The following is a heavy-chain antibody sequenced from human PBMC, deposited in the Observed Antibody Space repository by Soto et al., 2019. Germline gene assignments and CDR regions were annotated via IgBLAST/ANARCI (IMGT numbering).Heavy chain of an antibody. CDR1: GFTFDDYG. J-gene: IGHJ4*02. V-gene: IGHV3-9*01. Sequence: HPGGSLRLSCAASGFTFDDYGMHWVRQAPGKGLEWVSGISWNSGNIVYADSVKGRFTISRDNAKNSLYLQMNSLRPEDTALYYCAKGSGLTTVTTIDHRGQGSLVTVSS. CDR2: ISWNSGNI. CDR3: AKGSGLTTVTTIDH. D-gene: IGHD4-17*01.